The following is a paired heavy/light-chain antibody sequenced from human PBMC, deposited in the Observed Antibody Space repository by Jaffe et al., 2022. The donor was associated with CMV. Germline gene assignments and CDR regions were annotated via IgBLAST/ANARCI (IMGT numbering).Light chain of an antibody. V-gene: IGLV3-9*01. CDR3: QVWDSNTFYV. Sequence: SYELTQPLSVSVALGQTARITCGRNNIGSYNVHWYQQKPGQAPVLVIYKDNNRPSGIPERFSGSNSGDTATLTISRAQAGDEADYYCQVWDSNTFYVFGTGTKVTVL. CDR2: KDN. J-gene: IGLJ1*01. CDR1: NIGSYN.
Heavy chain of an antibody. D-gene: IGHD3-10*01. V-gene: IGHV3-23*01. Sequence: EVQLLESGGDLVQPGGSLRLSCAASGFSFRTYAMSWVRQAPGKGLECVSGIGGSGDDTYYADSVKGRFTISRDNSKNTLYLQMSSLRAEDTAVYYCAKDYGGSGDYWGQGTLVTVSS. CDR3: AKDYGGSGDY. CDR1: GFSFRTYA. J-gene: IGHJ4*02. CDR2: IGGSGDDT.